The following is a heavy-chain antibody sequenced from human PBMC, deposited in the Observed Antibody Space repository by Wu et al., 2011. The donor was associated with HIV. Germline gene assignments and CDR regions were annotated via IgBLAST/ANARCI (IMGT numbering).Heavy chain of an antibody. D-gene: IGHD2-15*01. Sequence: QVQLVQSGAEVKKPGASVKVSCKASGYTFTGYYMYWVRQAPGQGLEWMGWINPNNGGTNYAQKFQGRVTMTRDTSISTAYMELSRLRSDDTAVYYCARPYCSGRNCLGFDYWGQGTLVTVSS. J-gene: IGHJ4*02. CDR2: INPNNGGT. CDR1: GYTFTGYY. V-gene: IGHV1-2*02. CDR3: ARPYCSGRNCLGFDY.